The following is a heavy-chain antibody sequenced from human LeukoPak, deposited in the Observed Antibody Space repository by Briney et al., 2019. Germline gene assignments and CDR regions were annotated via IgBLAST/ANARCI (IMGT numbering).Heavy chain of an antibody. CDR3: ARDHGEGGYDIYYYYYYMDV. Sequence: GGSLRLSCAASGFTFSNAWMSWVRQAPGKGLEWVANIKQDGSEKYYVDSVKGRFTISRGNAKNSLYLQMNSLRAEDTAVYYCARDHGEGGYDIYYYYYYMDVWGKGTTVTVSS. CDR1: GFTFSNAW. V-gene: IGHV3-7*01. J-gene: IGHJ6*03. CDR2: IKQDGSEK. D-gene: IGHD5-12*01.